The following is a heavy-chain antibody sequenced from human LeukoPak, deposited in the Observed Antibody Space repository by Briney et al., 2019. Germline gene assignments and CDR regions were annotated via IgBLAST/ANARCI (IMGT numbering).Heavy chain of an antibody. CDR2: IYYSGDT. Sequence: SETLSLTCTVSGDSISPYYWGWIRQPPGKGLEWIGYIYYSGDTTYNPSLKSRVTISVDTSKNQFSLKLRSVTAADTAVYYCARGLNGGDAFDIWGQGTMVTVSS. V-gene: IGHV4-59*01. J-gene: IGHJ3*02. CDR3: ARGLNGGDAFDI. CDR1: GDSISPYY. D-gene: IGHD2-8*01.